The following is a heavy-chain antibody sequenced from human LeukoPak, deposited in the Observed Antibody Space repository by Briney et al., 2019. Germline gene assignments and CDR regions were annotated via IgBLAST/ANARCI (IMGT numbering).Heavy chain of an antibody. V-gene: IGHV1-8*01. CDR1: GYTFTSYD. CDR3: ARALGIAVAGTGGY. Sequence: GASVKVSCKASGYTFTSYDINWVRQATGQGLEWMGWMNPNSGNTGYAQKFQGRVTMTRNTSISTAYMELSSLRPEDTAVYYCARALGIAVAGTGGYWGQGTLVTVSS. CDR2: MNPNSGNT. J-gene: IGHJ4*02. D-gene: IGHD6-19*01.